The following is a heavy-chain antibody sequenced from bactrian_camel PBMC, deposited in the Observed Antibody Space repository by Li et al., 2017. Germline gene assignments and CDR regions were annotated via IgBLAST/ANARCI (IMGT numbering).Heavy chain of an antibody. CDR2: FDSDGAS. D-gene: IGHD5*01. Sequence: QVQLVEYGGGSVQVGGSLRLSCEASGYKYNDYCMGWFRQGPGKEREWVGHFDSDGASSIADPVKGRFTVSRDHAKATLDLEMNTLKPEDTAMYYCAYDLPRYCDLKVRTTRTRKYGQGTQVTVS. CDR1: GYKYNDYC. V-gene: IGHV3S1*01. J-gene: IGHJ4*01.